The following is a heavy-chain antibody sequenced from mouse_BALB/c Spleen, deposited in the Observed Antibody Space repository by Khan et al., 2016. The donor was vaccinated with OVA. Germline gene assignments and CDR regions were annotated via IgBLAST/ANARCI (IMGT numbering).Heavy chain of an antibody. CDR1: GYTFTDYV. J-gene: IGHJ2*01. CDR3: TRFHGGY. V-gene: IGHV9-3-1*01. CDR2: INTYTGKP. Sequence: QFQLVQSGPELKKPGETVKISCKASGYTFTDYVMNWVKQSPGKGLKWMGWINTYTGKPTYADDFKGRFAFSLETSASTAYLQINSLKNADTATYFCTRFHGGYWGQGTTLTVSS.